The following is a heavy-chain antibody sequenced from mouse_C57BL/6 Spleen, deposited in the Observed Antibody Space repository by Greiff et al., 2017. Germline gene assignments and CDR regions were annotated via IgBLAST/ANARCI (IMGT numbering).Heavy chain of an antibody. Sequence: QVQLQQSGPELVKPGASVKISCKASGYAFSSSWMNWVKQRPGKGLEWIGRIYPGDGDTNYNGKFKGKATLTADKSSSTAYMQLSSLTSEDSAVYFCASDYGSSYRHYAMDYWGQGTSVTVSS. CDR3: ASDYGSSYRHYAMDY. J-gene: IGHJ4*01. D-gene: IGHD1-1*01. V-gene: IGHV1-82*01. CDR2: IYPGDGDT. CDR1: GYAFSSSW.